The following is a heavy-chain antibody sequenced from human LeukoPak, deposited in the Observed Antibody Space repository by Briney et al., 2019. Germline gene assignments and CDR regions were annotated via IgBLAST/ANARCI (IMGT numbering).Heavy chain of an antibody. D-gene: IGHD3-22*01. CDR1: GYTFTSYY. CDR2: INPSGGST. J-gene: IGHJ4*02. CDR3: ARDSRPSYDSSAYYYPGDY. Sequence: ASVKVSCKASGYTFTSYYIHWVRQAPGQGLEWMAIINPSGGSTTYAQEFQGRGPITRDTSTGTVYMELSSLRSEDTAVYYCARDSRPSYDSSAYYYPGDYWGQGTLVTVSS. V-gene: IGHV1-46*01.